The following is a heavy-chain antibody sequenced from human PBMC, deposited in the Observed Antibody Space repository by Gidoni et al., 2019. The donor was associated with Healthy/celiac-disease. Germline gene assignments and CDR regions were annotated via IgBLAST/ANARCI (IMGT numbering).Heavy chain of an antibody. Sequence: EVQLLESGGGLVQPGGSLRLSCAASGFTFSSYAMSWVRQAPGKGLEWVSAISGSGGSTYYADSVKGRFTISRDNSKNTLYLQMNSLRAEDTAVYYCAKGAARLYYYYYYGMDVWGQGTTVTVSS. CDR1: GFTFSSYA. V-gene: IGHV3-23*01. CDR3: AKGAARLYYYYYYGMDV. D-gene: IGHD5-12*01. CDR2: ISGSGGST. J-gene: IGHJ6*02.